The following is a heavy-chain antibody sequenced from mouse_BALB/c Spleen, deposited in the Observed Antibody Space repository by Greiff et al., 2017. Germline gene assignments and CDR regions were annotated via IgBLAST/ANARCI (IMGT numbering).Heavy chain of an antibody. CDR1: GYTFTSYT. CDR2: INPSSGYT. Sequence: VNVVESGAELARPGASVKMSCKASGYTFTSYTMHWVKQRPGQGLEWIGYINPSSGYTNYNQKFKDKATLTADKSSSTAYMQLSSLTSEDSAVYYCARGGFDYWGQGTTLTVSS. J-gene: IGHJ2*01. V-gene: IGHV1-4*01. CDR3: ARGGFDY.